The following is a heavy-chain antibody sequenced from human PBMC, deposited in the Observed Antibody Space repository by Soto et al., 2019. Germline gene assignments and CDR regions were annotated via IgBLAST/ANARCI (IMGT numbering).Heavy chain of an antibody. J-gene: IGHJ5*02. CDR1: GFTFSSYA. Sequence: GGSLRLSCAASGFTFSSYAMSWVRQAPGKGLEWVSAISGSGGSTYYADSVKGRFTISRDNSKNTLYLQMNSLRAEDTAVYYCAKCDYGSGSYPLPNWFDPWGQGTLVTVS. CDR3: AKCDYGSGSYPLPNWFDP. V-gene: IGHV3-23*01. D-gene: IGHD3-10*01. CDR2: ISGSGGST.